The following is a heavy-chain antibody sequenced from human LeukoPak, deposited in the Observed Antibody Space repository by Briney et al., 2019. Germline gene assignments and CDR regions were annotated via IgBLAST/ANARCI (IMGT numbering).Heavy chain of an antibody. CDR2: IKQDGSEE. CDR3: ARVSPPWIRLGELSFFDS. Sequence: PGGSLRLSCAASGFTFSDYWLIWVRQAPGKGLEWVANIKQDGSEEYYVDSVKGRVTISRDNAKKSLYLQMNSLRVEDTAVYYCARVSPPWIRLGELSFFDSWGQGMLVTVSS. J-gene: IGHJ4*02. CDR1: GFTFSDYW. D-gene: IGHD3-16*02. V-gene: IGHV3-7*01.